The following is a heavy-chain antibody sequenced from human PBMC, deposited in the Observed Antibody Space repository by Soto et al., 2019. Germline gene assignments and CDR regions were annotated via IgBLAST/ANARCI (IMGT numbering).Heavy chain of an antibody. J-gene: IGHJ6*02. CDR2: ISVYNGNT. CDR1: GYTFTKYA. Sequence: QVQLVQSGAEVKKPGASVKVSCKASGYTFTKYAISWMRQAPGQGLEWVGWISVYNGNTKYAENFQVRVTVTTDTYTTKAYMELRSLRSDDTAVYYCAREGAGLYYYYYGMEVWGQGTTGTV. V-gene: IGHV1-18*01. D-gene: IGHD6-19*01. CDR3: AREGAGLYYYYYGMEV.